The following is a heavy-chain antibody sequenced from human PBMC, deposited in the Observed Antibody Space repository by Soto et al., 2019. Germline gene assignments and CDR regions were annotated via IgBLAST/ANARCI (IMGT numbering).Heavy chain of an antibody. Sequence: EVQLVESGGDLVKPGGPLRLSCAASGFTFITAWMNWVRQAPGKGLEWVGRIKSRNDGGTTDYAATVKGRFIISRYDSKNTVYLQMNSLRTEDTALYYCAADLPGHGGGYEFDYWGQGTQVTVSS. CDR2: IKSRNDGGTT. CDR3: AADLPGHGGGYEFDY. CDR1: GFTFITAW. J-gene: IGHJ4*01. V-gene: IGHV3-15*07. D-gene: IGHD2-15*01.